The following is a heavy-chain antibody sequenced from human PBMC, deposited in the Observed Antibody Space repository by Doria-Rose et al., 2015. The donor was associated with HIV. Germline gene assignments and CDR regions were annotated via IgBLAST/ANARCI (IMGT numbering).Heavy chain of an antibody. CDR3: AKDRVRVVQAATTLDF. J-gene: IGHJ4*02. V-gene: IGHV1-3*01. Sequence: QVQLVQSGSEVKKPGASVRVSCKASGYTFTRYAMHWVRQAPGQRPEWMGWINVDNGNTEYSQHLQGRLTITRDTFASTAYMELSSLTSDDTAVYYCAKDRVRVVQAATTLDFWGQGTLVTVSS. CDR1: GYTFTRYA. CDR2: INVDNGNT. D-gene: IGHD2-2*01.